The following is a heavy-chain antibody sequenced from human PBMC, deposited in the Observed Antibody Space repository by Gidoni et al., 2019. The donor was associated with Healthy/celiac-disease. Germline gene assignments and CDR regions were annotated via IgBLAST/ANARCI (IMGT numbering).Heavy chain of an antibody. CDR3: ARDGFLEWLLGVQTTSGWFDP. J-gene: IGHJ5*02. CDR2: ISYDGSNK. D-gene: IGHD3-3*01. Sequence: QVQLVESGGGVVQPGRSLRLSCAACGFTFSSYAMTWVRQAPGKGLGSVAVISYDGSNKYYADSVKGRFTISRDNSKNTLYLQMNSLRAEDTAVYYCARDGFLEWLLGVQTTSGWFDPWGQGTLVTVSS. CDR1: GFTFSSYA. V-gene: IGHV3-30-3*01.